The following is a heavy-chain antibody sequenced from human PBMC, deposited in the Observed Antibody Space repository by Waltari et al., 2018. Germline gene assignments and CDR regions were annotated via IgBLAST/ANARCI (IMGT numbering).Heavy chain of an antibody. D-gene: IGHD6-19*01. Sequence: QLQLQESGPGLVKPSETLSLTCTVSGGSISSSSYYWGWIRQPPGKGLEWIGSIYYSGSTYYNPSLKSRVTISVDTSKNQFSLKLSSVTAADTAVYYCARQDAGYSSGWLIDYWGQGTLVTVSS. CDR1: GGSISSSSYY. CDR2: IYYSGST. J-gene: IGHJ4*02. CDR3: ARQDAGYSSGWLIDY. V-gene: IGHV4-39*01.